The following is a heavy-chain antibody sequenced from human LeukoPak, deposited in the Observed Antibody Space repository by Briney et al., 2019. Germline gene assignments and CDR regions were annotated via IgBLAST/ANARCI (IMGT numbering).Heavy chain of an antibody. D-gene: IGHD1-26*01. J-gene: IGHJ5*02. V-gene: IGHV3-30*04. Sequence: GRSLRLSCAASGFTFSSYAMHWVRQAPGKGLEWVAVISYDGSNKYYADSVKGRFTISRDNSKNTLYLQMNSLRAEDTAVYYCARETYSGSSAGFDPWGQGTLVTVSS. CDR2: ISYDGSNK. CDR3: ARETYSGSSAGFDP. CDR1: GFTFSSYA.